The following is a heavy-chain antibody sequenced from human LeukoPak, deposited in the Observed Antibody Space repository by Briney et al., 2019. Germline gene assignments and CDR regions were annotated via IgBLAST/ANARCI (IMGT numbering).Heavy chain of an antibody. Sequence: GGSLRLSCAASGFTFSAYGMHWVRQAPGRGLEWVAMMSHDGSSEYYVDSVKGRFTISRDNSKNRLYLQMNSLRVEDTALYYCAXDWXSIDWYNWFDPWGQGTLVTVSS. CDR3: AXDWXSIDWYNWFDP. CDR1: GFTFSAYG. V-gene: IGHV3-30*18. J-gene: IGHJ5*02. CDR2: MSHDGSSE. D-gene: IGHD3-9*01.